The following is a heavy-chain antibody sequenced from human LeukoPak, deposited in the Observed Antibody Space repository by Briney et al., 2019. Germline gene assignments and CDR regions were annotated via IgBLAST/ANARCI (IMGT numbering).Heavy chain of an antibody. V-gene: IGHV4-39*01. D-gene: IGHD3-22*01. J-gene: IGHJ4*02. CDR2: IFYSGST. Sequence: KPSETLSLTCTVSGGSISRSSYYWGWIRQPPGKGLEGIGRIFYSGSTYYNPSLKSRVTISVDTSKNQFSLKLSSVTAADTAVYYCARQHPIYDSSGYDDYWGQGTLVTVSS. CDR1: GGSISRSSYY. CDR3: ARQHPIYDSSGYDDY.